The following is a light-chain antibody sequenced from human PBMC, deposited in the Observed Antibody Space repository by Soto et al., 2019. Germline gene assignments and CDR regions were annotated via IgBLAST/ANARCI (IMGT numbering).Light chain of an antibody. CDR1: QDMRSA. CDR2: TVS. Sequence: DIQLTQSPSFLSASVEDRLTITCRASQDMRSALAWYQQKPGKAPNLLIYTVSTLQSGVPSWFSGSRSGTEFTLTISSLQPEDFATYYCQPFNSSPFTFGGGTKVEI. J-gene: IGKJ4*01. V-gene: IGKV1-9*01. CDR3: QPFNSSPFT.